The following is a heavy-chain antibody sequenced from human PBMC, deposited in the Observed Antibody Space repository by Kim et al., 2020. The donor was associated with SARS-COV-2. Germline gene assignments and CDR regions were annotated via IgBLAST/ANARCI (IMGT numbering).Heavy chain of an antibody. V-gene: IGHV1-46*01. D-gene: IGHD3-22*01. J-gene: IGHJ6*02. CDR1: GYTFTSYY. CDR2: INPSGGST. Sequence: ASVKVSCKASGYTFTSYYMHWVRQAPGQGLEWMGIINPSGGSTSYAQKFQGRVTMTRDTSTSTVYMELSSLRSEDTAVYYCARGYYDSSGYYGYYYYGMDVWGQGTTVTVSS. CDR3: ARGYYDSSGYYGYYYYGMDV.